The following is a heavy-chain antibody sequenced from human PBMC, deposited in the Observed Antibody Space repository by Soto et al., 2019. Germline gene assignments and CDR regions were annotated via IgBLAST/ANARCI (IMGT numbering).Heavy chain of an antibody. CDR1: GFTFSSYS. CDR2: ISSSSSTI. Sequence: GGSLRLSCAASGFTFSSYSMNWVRQAPGKGLEWVSYISSSSSTIYYADSVKGRFTISRDNAKNSLYLQMNSLRAEDTAVYYCASPAGYYYDSSGEPRDAFDIWGQGTMVTVSS. V-gene: IGHV3-48*01. D-gene: IGHD3-22*01. J-gene: IGHJ3*02. CDR3: ASPAGYYYDSSGEPRDAFDI.